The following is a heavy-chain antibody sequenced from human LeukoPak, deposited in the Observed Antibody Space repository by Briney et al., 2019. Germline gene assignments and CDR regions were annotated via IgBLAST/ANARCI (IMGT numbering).Heavy chain of an antibody. CDR3: ARLFQWFDP. V-gene: IGHV4-61*02. J-gene: IGHJ5*02. Sequence: SETLSLTCTVSGGSISSGSYYWSWIRQPAGKGLEWIGRIYTSGSTNYNPSLKSRVTISVDTSKNQFSLKLSSVTAADTAVYYCARLFQWFDPWGQGTLVTVSS. CDR2: IYTSGST. D-gene: IGHD3-10*01. CDR1: GGSISSGSYY.